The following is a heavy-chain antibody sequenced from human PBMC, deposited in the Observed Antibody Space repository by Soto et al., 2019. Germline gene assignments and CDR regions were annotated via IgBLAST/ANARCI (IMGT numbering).Heavy chain of an antibody. CDR2: ISAYNGNT. CDR3: ARVIKGVEAWFDP. V-gene: IGHV1-18*04. J-gene: IGHJ5*02. CDR1: GYTFTSYG. Sequence: SVKVSCKASGYTFTSYGISWVRQAPGQGLEWMGWISAYNGNTNCAQKLQGRVTMTIDTSTSTAYMDLRSLTSDDTAVYYCARVIKGVEAWFDPWGQGTLGTVSS. D-gene: IGHD2-8*01.